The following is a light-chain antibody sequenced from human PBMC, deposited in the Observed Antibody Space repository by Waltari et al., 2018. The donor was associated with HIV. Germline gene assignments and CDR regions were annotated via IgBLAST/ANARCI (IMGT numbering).Light chain of an antibody. Sequence: QSVLTQPPSASGTPGHSVTLSCSRSSSHIGSNFVYWYQQLPGAAPKLLIYRNNQRPSGVPDRFSGSKSGTSASLAISGLRSEDEADYYCAAWDDSLREVFGGGTKLTVL. J-gene: IGLJ3*02. V-gene: IGLV1-47*01. CDR3: AAWDDSLREV. CDR2: RNN. CDR1: SSHIGSNF.